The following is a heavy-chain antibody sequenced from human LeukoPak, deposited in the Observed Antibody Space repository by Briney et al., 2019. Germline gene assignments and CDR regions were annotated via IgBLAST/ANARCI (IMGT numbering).Heavy chain of an antibody. J-gene: IGHJ3*02. V-gene: IGHV1-18*01. Sequence: ASVKAFCKTSGYTFTSYGISWVRQAPGQGLKWMGWISAYNGNTNYAQKLQGRVTMTTDTSTSTAYVELRSLRSDDTAVYYCARDPSLGLYTGGMEAFDIWGQATMVTVSS. CDR2: ISAYNGNT. CDR3: ARDPSLGLYTGGMEAFDI. D-gene: IGHD3-16*01. CDR1: GYTFTSYG.